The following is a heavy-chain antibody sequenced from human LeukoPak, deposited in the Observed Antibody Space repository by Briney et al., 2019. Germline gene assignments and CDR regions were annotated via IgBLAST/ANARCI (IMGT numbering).Heavy chain of an antibody. J-gene: IGHJ5*02. D-gene: IGHD3-3*01. CDR3: AHGAFWSCPQGWFDP. CDR1: GFSFSTSGVG. CDR2: IYWDDDK. Sequence: SGPTLVKPTQTLTLTCTFSGFSFSTSGVGVGWIRQPPGKALEWLALIYWDDDKRYSPSLKSRLTITKDTSKNQVVLTMTTMNPVDTATYYCAHGAFWSCPQGWFDPWGQGTLVTVSS. V-gene: IGHV2-5*02.